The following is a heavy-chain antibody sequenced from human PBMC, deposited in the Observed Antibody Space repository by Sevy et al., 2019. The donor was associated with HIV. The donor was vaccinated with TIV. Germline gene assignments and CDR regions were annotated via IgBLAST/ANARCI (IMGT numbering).Heavy chain of an antibody. V-gene: IGHV4-4*07. CDR3: ARGDFWSGYYYYAMDV. D-gene: IGHD3-3*01. J-gene: IGHJ6*02. CDR1: GVSISTYY. Sequence: SETLSLTCTVSGVSISTYYRSWIRQPAGKGLVWTGRIYTSGSTNYNPSLKSRVTMSVDKSTNQFSLKLSSVTAAHTAVYYCARGDFWSGYYYYAMDVWGQGTTVTVSS. CDR2: IYTSGST.